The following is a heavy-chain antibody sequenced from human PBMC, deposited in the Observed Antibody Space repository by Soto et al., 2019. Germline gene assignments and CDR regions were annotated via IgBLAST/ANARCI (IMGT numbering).Heavy chain of an antibody. D-gene: IGHD4-4*01. CDR1: GFTFSSYA. V-gene: IGHV3-30*14. Sequence: QVQLVESGGGVVQPGRSLRLSCAASGFTFSSYAMHWVRQAPGKGLEWVAVISYDGSNKYYAGSVKGRFTISRDNSKNTLYRQMNSLRAEDTAVYYCARDRAVTKARYYYYYGMDVWGQGTTVTVSS. CDR2: ISYDGSNK. J-gene: IGHJ6*02. CDR3: ARDRAVTKARYYYYYGMDV.